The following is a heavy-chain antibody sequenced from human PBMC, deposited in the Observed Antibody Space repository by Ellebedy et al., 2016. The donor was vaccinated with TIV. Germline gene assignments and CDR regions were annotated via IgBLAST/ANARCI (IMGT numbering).Heavy chain of an antibody. CDR2: IWDDGSNK. CDR1: GFTFSSYG. V-gene: IGHV3-33*08. Sequence: GESLKISCEASGFTFSSYGMHWVRPAPGKGLEWVAVIWDDGSNKYYADSVKGRFTISRDNSKNTVYLQMNSLRAEDTAVYYCARVKYCSSSSCYVSFDYWGQGTLVTVSS. J-gene: IGHJ4*02. D-gene: IGHD2-2*01. CDR3: ARVKYCSSSSCYVSFDY.